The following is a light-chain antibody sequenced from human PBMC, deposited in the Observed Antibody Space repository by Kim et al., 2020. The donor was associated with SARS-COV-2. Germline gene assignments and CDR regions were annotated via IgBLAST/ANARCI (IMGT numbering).Light chain of an antibody. Sequence: DIQMTQSPSSLSASVGDRVTITCRASQSISSYLNWYQQKPGKAPKLLIYAASSLQSGVPSRFSGSGSGTDFTLTISSLQPEDFATYYCQQSYSTPYTFGQRPSWRS. CDR1: QSISSY. J-gene: IGKJ2*01. CDR2: AAS. V-gene: IGKV1-39*01. CDR3: QQSYSTPYT.